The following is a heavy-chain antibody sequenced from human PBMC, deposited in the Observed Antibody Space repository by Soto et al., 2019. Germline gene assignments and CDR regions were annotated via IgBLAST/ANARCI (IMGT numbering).Heavy chain of an antibody. CDR3: AQGLVPAAKTSLNDY. V-gene: IGHV3-23*01. CDR1: GFTFNNYA. J-gene: IGHJ4*02. D-gene: IGHD2-2*01. CDR2: ISDNGGST. Sequence: EVQLLESGGGLVQPGGSLRLSCAASGFTFNNYAMTWVRQAPGKGLEWVSTISDNGGSTYYADSVKGRFTISRDNSKKTLYLQMNSLRAADTAVYYCAQGLVPAAKTSLNDYWGQGTLVTVSS.